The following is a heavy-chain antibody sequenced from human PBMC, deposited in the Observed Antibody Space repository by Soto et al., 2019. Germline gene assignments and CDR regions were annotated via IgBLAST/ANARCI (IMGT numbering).Heavy chain of an antibody. V-gene: IGHV4-59*08. Sequence: PSETLSLTCTVSGGSISSYYWSWIRQPPGKGLERIGYIYYSGSTNYNPSLKSRVTISVDTSKNQFSLKLSSVTAADTAVYYCARLSVTTYYFDYWGQGTLVTVSS. CDR3: ARLSVTTYYFDY. D-gene: IGHD4-17*01. J-gene: IGHJ4*02. CDR2: IYYSGST. CDR1: GGSISSYY.